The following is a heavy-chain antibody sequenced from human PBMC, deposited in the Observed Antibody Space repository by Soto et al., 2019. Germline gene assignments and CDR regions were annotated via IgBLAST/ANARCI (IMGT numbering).Heavy chain of an antibody. D-gene: IGHD3-22*01. V-gene: IGHV4-34*01. J-gene: IGHJ4*01. CDR3: ALYYYDSSGYLFDY. CDR1: GGSFSGYY. CDR2: INHSGST. Sequence: SETLSLTCAVYGGSFSGYYWSWIRQPPGKGLEWIGEINHSGSTNYNPSLKSRVTISVDTSKNQFSLKLSSVTAADTAVYYCALYYYDSSGYLFDYWGQEPWSPSPQ.